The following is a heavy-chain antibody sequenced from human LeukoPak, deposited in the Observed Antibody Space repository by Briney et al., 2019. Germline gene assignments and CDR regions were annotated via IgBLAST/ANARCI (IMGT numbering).Heavy chain of an antibody. CDR1: GFTFSSYG. V-gene: IGHV3-33*06. CDR3: AKGKVVPATIYDY. CDR2: IRYDGSET. D-gene: IGHD2-2*02. Sequence: HPGRSLRLSCAASGFTFSSYGMHWVRQAPGKGLEWAAVIRYDGSETYYADSVKGRFTISRDNSKNTLYLQMNSLRAEDTAVYYCAKGKVVPATIYDYWGQGTLVTVSS. J-gene: IGHJ4*02.